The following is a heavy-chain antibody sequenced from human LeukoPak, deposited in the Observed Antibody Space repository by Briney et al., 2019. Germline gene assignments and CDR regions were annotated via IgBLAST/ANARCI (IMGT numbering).Heavy chain of an antibody. V-gene: IGHV3-30-3*01. CDR1: GFTFSNYA. CDR2: ISYDGTNE. D-gene: IGHD4-17*01. CDR3: ARALSDYDFDY. Sequence: PGTSLRLSCAAAGFTFSNYAMHWVRQAPGKGLEWVAVISYDGTNEYYADYVKGRFTISRDNAKNTLYLQMNSLRAEDTAVYYCARALSDYDFDYWGQGTLVTVSS. J-gene: IGHJ4*02.